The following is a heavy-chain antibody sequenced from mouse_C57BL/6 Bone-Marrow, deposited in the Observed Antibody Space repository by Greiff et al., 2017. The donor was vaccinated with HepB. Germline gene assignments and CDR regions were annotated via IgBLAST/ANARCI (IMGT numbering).Heavy chain of an antibody. CDR2: IYPRDGST. J-gene: IGHJ4*01. D-gene: IGHD1-1*01. Sequence: VQLQESDAELVKPGASVKISCKVSGYTFTDHTIHWMKQRPEQGLEWIGYIYPRDGSTKYNEKFKGKATLTADKSSSTAYMQLNSLTSEDSAVYFCARRGRDCLYAMDYWGQGTSVTVSS. V-gene: IGHV1-78*01. CDR1: GYTFTDHT. CDR3: ARRGRDCLYAMDY.